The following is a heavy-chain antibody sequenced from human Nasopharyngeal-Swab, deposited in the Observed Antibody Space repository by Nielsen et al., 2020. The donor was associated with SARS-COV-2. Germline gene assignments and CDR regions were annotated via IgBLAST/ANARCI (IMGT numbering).Heavy chain of an antibody. CDR2: ISGSGGST. CDR3: AKDPYYDFWSGYDAFDI. V-gene: IGHV3-23*01. CDR1: GFTFSSYA. D-gene: IGHD3-3*01. Sequence: GESLKISCAASGFTFSSYAMSWFRQAPGKGLEWVSAISGSGGSTYYADSVKGRFTISRDNSKNTLYLQMNSLRAEDTAVYYCAKDPYYDFWSGYDAFDIWGQGTMVTVSS. J-gene: IGHJ3*02.